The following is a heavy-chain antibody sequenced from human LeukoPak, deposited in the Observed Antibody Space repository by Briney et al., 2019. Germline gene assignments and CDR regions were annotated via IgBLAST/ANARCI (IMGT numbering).Heavy chain of an antibody. CDR2: ICEGRTT. CDR3: AGNSIVGADY. V-gene: IGHV4-39*07. D-gene: IGHD1-26*01. Sequence: PSETLSLTCTVSGASISSSGYCWGWVRQPPGKGLEWIGSICEGRTTYYNPSLKSRVTISVDKSKNQFSLKLSSVTAADTAVYYCAGNSIVGADYWGQGTLVTVSS. J-gene: IGHJ4*02. CDR1: GASISSSGYC.